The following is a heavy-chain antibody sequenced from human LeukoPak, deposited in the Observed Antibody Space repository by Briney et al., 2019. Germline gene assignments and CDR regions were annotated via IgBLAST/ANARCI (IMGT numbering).Heavy chain of an antibody. Sequence: SETLSLTCAVSGYSISSGYYWGWIRQPPGEGLEWIRSIYHSGSTYYNPSLKSRVTISVDTSKNQFSLKLSSVTAADTAVYYCARRDYDSWSGPARMDVWGKGTTVTVSS. V-gene: IGHV4-38-2*01. D-gene: IGHD3-3*01. CDR1: GYSISSGYY. CDR2: IYHSGST. J-gene: IGHJ6*04. CDR3: ARRDYDSWSGPARMDV.